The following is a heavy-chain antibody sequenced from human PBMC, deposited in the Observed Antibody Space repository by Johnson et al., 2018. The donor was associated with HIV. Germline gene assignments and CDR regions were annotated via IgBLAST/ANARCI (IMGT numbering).Heavy chain of an antibody. Sequence: VQLVESGGGLVQPGRSLRLSCAASEFTFDDYGMHWVRQAPGKGLEWVSTITCNSRGIGYAGSVKGRFTIARDNAKHSLHLQMNSLRTEDTAIYYCAKDRVRYSSDVDALDMWGQGTMVTVSP. V-gene: IGHV3-9*01. D-gene: IGHD6-19*01. CDR1: EFTFDDYG. J-gene: IGHJ3*02. CDR3: AKDRVRYSSDVDALDM. CDR2: ITCNSRGI.